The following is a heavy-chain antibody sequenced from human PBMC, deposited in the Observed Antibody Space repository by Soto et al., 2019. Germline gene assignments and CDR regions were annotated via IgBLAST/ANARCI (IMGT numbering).Heavy chain of an antibody. D-gene: IGHD6-19*01. Sequence: QVQLVQSGAEVKKPGASVKVSCKASGYTFTSYGISWVRQAPGQGLEWMGWISAYNGNTNYAQKLQGRVTMTTDTSTSTAYTELRSLRSDDTAVYYCARENGYSSGWYYNYYYYGMDVWGQGTTVTVSS. J-gene: IGHJ6*02. CDR2: ISAYNGNT. CDR1: GYTFTSYG. CDR3: ARENGYSSGWYYNYYYYGMDV. V-gene: IGHV1-18*01.